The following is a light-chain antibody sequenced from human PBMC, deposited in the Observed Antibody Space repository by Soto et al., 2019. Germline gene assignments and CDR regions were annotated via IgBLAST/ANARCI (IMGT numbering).Light chain of an antibody. J-gene: IGKJ3*01. CDR2: NAS. CDR3: QQRSTAMT. CDR1: HSVDTW. V-gene: IGKV3-11*01. Sequence: EIVLTQSPATLSLSPGERATLSCRASHSVDTWLAWYQQKPGQAPRLLIYNASNRAPGIPARFSGSGSGTDFTRTISSLEPEDFAVYYCQQRSTAMTFGPGTRVDIK.